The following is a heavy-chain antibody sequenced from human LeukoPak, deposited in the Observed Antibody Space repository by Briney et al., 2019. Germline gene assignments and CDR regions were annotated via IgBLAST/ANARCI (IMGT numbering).Heavy chain of an antibody. CDR3: YSGSVARWSVDY. CDR1: GFTFSDYW. J-gene: IGHJ4*02. V-gene: IGHV3-74*03. Sequence: PGGSLRLSCVASGFTFSDYWMHWVRKAPGKGLVWVSRISDDGTTTTYADFVKGRFTISRDNAKNSLYLQMNSLRAEDTAVYYCYSGSVARWSVDYWGQGTLVTVSS. D-gene: IGHD3-10*01. CDR2: ISDDGTTT.